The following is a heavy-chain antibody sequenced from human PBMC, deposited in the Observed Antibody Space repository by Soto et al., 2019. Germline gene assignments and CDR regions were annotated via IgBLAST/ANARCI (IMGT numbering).Heavy chain of an antibody. CDR1: GFTFTSYA. J-gene: IGHJ4*02. D-gene: IGHD6-13*01. CDR2: ISGSTGST. Sequence: EVQLLESGGGLVQPGGSLRLSCAASGFTFTSYAMNWVRQAPGKGLEWVSGISGSTGSTYYADSVKGRFTISRDNSKNTLPLQMNSLRAEDTAVYFCAKAGGSSWYFYFDYWGQGTLITVSS. V-gene: IGHV3-23*01. CDR3: AKAGGSSWYFYFDY.